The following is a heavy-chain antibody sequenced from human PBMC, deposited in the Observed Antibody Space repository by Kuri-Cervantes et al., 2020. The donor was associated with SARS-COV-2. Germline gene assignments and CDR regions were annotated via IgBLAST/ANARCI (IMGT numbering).Heavy chain of an antibody. J-gene: IGHJ4*02. V-gene: IGHV1-2*02. D-gene: IGHD6-6*01. CDR3: ARDSPFSQLGGLFHY. Sequence: ASVKVSCKASGYTFTGYYMHWVRQAPGQGLEWMGWINPNSGGTNYAQKFQGRVTMTRDPSISTAYMELSRLRSDDTAVYYCARDSPFSQLGGLFHYWGQGTLVTVSS. CDR2: INPNSGGT. CDR1: GYTFTGYY.